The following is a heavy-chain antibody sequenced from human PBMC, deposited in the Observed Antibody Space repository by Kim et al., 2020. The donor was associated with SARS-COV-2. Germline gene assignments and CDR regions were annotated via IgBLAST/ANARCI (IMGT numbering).Heavy chain of an antibody. Sequence: FQGRVTITRDTAANTAYMELSSLRSEDTAVYYCARDDGAYYFGSGTPFDYWGRGTLVTVSS. J-gene: IGHJ4*02. V-gene: IGHV1-3*01. D-gene: IGHD3-10*01. CDR3: ARDDGAYYFGSGTPFDY.